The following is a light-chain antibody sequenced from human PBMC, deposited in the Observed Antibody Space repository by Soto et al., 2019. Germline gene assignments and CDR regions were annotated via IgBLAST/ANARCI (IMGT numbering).Light chain of an antibody. Sequence: EIVLTQSPGTLSLSPGERATLSCRSSQTISSSYLAWYQHKAGQAPRLLIYGASSRATGVPDRFSGSSSGTEFTLTIGRLEPEDFAVYYCQHYSGSLWTFGQGTKVEIK. CDR2: GAS. CDR3: QHYSGSLWT. V-gene: IGKV3-20*01. J-gene: IGKJ1*01. CDR1: QTISSSY.